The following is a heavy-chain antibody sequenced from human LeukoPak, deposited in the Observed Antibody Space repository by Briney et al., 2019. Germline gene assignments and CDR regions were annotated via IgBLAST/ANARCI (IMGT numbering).Heavy chain of an antibody. Sequence: SVKVSCKASGGTFSSYAISWVRQAPGQGLEWMGGIIPIFGTANYAQKFQGRVTITTDESTSTAYMELSRLRSDDTAVYYCARSRVTTVTPFDYWGQGTLVTVSS. V-gene: IGHV1-69*05. CDR1: GGTFSSYA. CDR3: ARSRVTTVTPFDY. CDR2: IIPIFGTA. D-gene: IGHD4-11*01. J-gene: IGHJ4*02.